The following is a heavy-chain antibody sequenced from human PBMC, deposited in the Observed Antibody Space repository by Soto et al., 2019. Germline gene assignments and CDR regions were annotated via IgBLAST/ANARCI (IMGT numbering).Heavy chain of an antibody. CDR1: EDTFRNYA. Sequence: SVKVSCKASEDTFRNYAISWVRQAPGQGLEWMGGIIPIFGTANYAQKFQGRVTITADESTSTAYMELSSLRSEDTALYYCAKDSRSLRYFDWFHVSGYAFDIWGQGTMVTVSS. V-gene: IGHV1-69*13. D-gene: IGHD3-9*01. CDR3: AKDSRSLRYFDWFHVSGYAFDI. J-gene: IGHJ3*02. CDR2: IIPIFGTA.